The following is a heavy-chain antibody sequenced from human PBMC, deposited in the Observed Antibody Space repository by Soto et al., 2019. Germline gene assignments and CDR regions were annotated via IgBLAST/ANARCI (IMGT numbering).Heavy chain of an antibody. J-gene: IGHJ4*02. Sequence: SETLSLTCTVSGGSISSYYWGWIRQPPGKGLEWIGYILYSGITNYNPSLESRVTISVDTSKNQFSLKLSSVTAADTAVYYCSSFPYYDILTGYSQLNYWGQGTLVTVSS. CDR2: ILYSGIT. CDR3: SSFPYYDILTGYSQLNY. V-gene: IGHV4-59*08. D-gene: IGHD3-9*01. CDR1: GGSISSYY.